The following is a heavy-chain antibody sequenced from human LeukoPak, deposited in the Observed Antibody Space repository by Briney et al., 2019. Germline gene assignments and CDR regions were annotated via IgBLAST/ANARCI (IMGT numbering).Heavy chain of an antibody. CDR2: IIPIFGTA. CDR1: GGTFSSYA. V-gene: IGHV1-69*05. Sequence: SVKVSCKASGGTFSSYAISWVRQAPGQGLEWMGGIIPIFGTADYAQKFQGRVTITTDESTSTAYMELSSLRSEDTAVYYCARDLRRSVTKKTEYFQHWGQGTLVTVSS. D-gene: IGHD4-17*01. CDR3: ARDLRRSVTKKTEYFQH. J-gene: IGHJ1*01.